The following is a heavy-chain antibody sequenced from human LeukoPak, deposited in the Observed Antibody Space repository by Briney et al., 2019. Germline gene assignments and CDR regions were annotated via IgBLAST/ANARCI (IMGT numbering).Heavy chain of an antibody. CDR2: IYYTGRT. CDR3: ARRRGWYPVDY. D-gene: IGHD6-19*01. Sequence: SDTLTLTCTVSGGTISSSSYYWGRIRHPPGNGLEWIGTIYYTGRTYYNPSLKSGVTISVDTSKNQCSLKLSSVTAADTAVYYCARRRGWYPVDYWGQGALVTVSS. CDR1: GGTISSSSYY. V-gene: IGHV4-39*01. J-gene: IGHJ4*02.